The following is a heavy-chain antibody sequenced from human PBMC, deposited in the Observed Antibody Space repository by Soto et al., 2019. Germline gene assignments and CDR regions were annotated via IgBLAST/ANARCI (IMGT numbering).Heavy chain of an antibody. J-gene: IGHJ6*02. CDR1: GYTFTSYG. D-gene: IGHD2-15*01. CDR3: ARERGCSGGSCYFRYYYGMDV. Sequence: ASVKVSCKASGYTFTSYGISWVRQAPGQGLEWMGWISAYNGNTNYAQKLQGRVTMTTDTSTSTAYMELRSLRSDDTAVYCCARERGCSGGSCYFRYYYGMDVWGQGTTVTVSS. V-gene: IGHV1-18*04. CDR2: ISAYNGNT.